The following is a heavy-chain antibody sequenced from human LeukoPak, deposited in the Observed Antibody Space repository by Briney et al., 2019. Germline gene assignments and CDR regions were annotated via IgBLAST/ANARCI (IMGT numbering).Heavy chain of an antibody. D-gene: IGHD5-18*01. CDR1: GFTFSSYA. V-gene: IGHV3-30-3*01. CDR3: ARARRYSYGTSNAEYFQH. J-gene: IGHJ1*01. Sequence: GGSLRLSCAASGFTFSSYAMHWVRQAPGKGLEWVAVISYDGSNKYYADSVKGRFTISRDNSKNTLYLQMNSLRSDDTAVYYCARARRYSYGTSNAEYFQHWGQGTLVTVSS. CDR2: ISYDGSNK.